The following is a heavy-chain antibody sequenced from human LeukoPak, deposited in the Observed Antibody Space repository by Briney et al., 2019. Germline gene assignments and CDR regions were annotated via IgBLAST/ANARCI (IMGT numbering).Heavy chain of an antibody. D-gene: IGHD6-19*01. Sequence: GGSLRLSCAASGFTFSSYSMNWVRQAPGKGLEWVSSISSSSSYIYYADSVKGRFTISRDNAKNSLYLQMNSLRAEDTAVYYCARDVDSSGWYPFDYWGQGTLVTVSS. V-gene: IGHV3-21*01. CDR3: ARDVDSSGWYPFDY. CDR2: ISSSSSYI. J-gene: IGHJ4*02. CDR1: GFTFSSYS.